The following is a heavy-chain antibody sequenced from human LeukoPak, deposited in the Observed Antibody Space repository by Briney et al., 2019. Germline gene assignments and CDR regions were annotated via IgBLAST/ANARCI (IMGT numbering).Heavy chain of an antibody. J-gene: IGHJ6*03. Sequence: GASVKVSCKASGYTFTSYYMHWVRQAPGQGLGWRGVINPSGVSTIYAQKFQGRGTMTRDTSTSTVYMELSSLRSAHTAVYYCAREGKPSAITMVRGVINGYYYYYMDVWGKGTTVTISS. D-gene: IGHD3-10*01. CDR2: INPSGVST. CDR3: AREGKPSAITMVRGVINGYYYYYMDV. CDR1: GYTFTSYY. V-gene: IGHV1-46*01.